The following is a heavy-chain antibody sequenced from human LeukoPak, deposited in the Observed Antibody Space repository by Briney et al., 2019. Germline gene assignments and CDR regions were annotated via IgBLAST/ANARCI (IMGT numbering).Heavy chain of an antibody. D-gene: IGHD4-11*01. Sequence: PSETLSLTCTVSGDSISSSHYYWGWIRQSPGKGLEWIGSIYSGGETHYNPSLNSRVTIFLDTSKNRFSLNLISVTATDTAVYYCVRDYSNFVQGDWGQGTLVTVSS. CDR3: VRDYSNFVQGD. J-gene: IGHJ4*02. CDR1: GDSISSSHYY. V-gene: IGHV4-39*02. CDR2: IYSGGET.